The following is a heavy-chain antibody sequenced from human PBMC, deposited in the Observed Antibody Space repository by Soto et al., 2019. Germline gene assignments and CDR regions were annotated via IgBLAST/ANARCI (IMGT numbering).Heavy chain of an antibody. CDR2: IKQDGSEK. CDR3: ARDDYGDYLDY. D-gene: IGHD4-17*01. J-gene: IGHJ4*02. Sequence: GGSLRLSCAASGFTFSSYWMSWVRQAPGEGLEWVANIKQDGSEKYYVDSVKGRFTISRDNAKNSLYLQMNSLRAEDTAVYYCARDDYGDYLDYWGQGTLVTVSS. V-gene: IGHV3-7*01. CDR1: GFTFSSYW.